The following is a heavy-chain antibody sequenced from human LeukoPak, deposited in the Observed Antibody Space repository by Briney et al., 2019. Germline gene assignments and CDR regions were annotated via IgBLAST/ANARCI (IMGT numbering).Heavy chain of an antibody. J-gene: IGHJ4*02. CDR3: ARRGYHNYSGFDY. Sequence: GGSLRLSCAASGFTFSSYSMNWVRQAPGKGLEWVSYISSSSSTIYYADSVKGRFTISRDNAKNSLYLQMKSLRAEDTALYYCARRGYHNYSGFDYWGQGTLVTVSS. CDR2: ISSSSSTI. D-gene: IGHD1-26*01. CDR1: GFTFSSYS. V-gene: IGHV3-48*01.